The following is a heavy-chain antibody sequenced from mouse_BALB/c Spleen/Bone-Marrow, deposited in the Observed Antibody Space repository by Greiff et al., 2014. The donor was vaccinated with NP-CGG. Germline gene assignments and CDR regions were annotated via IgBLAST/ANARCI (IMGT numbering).Heavy chain of an antibody. CDR3: GRWAN. CDR1: GYSFTDYL. J-gene: IGHJ2*01. V-gene: IGHV1-37*01. CDR2: INPYNGVT. Sequence: VQLQQSGPELVKPGASVKISCKASGYSFTDYLMNWVKQGHGKSLEWIGRINPYNGVTFYNQNFKGKATLTVDKSSSTAHMELLSLTSEDSAVYYCGRWANWGQGTTLPVSS.